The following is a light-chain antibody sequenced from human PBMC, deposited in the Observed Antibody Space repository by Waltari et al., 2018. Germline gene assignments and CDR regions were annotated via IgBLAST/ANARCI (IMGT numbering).Light chain of an antibody. CDR2: KAS. CDR3: QQYGSRWT. J-gene: IGKJ1*01. V-gene: IGKV1-5*03. CDR1: QSIGDS. Sequence: DIQMTQSPSTLSASLGDRVTITCRASQSIGDSLAWYQQKPGKAPNLLVFKASTLERGVPSRFSGIGSGTEFTLTITSLQPDDVATYYCQQYGSRWTFGQGTKVEVK.